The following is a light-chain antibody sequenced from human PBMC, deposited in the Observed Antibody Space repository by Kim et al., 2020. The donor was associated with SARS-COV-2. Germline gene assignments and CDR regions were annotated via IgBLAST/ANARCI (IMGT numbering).Light chain of an antibody. CDR1: QIISTY. CDR2: AAS. Sequence: ASEGDRVTMPCRASQIISTYVNWYRQKPGKAPELLIYAASNLQRGVPSRFSGSGSGTDFTLTVSSLQPADCATYYCQQSYSFPLTFGRGTKVDIK. V-gene: IGKV1-39*01. J-gene: IGKJ4*01. CDR3: QQSYSFPLT.